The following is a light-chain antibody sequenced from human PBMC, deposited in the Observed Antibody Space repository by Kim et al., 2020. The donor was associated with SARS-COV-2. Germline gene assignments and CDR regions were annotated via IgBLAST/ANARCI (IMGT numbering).Light chain of an antibody. Sequence: LSPGERATLSCRASQSVNSGYLAWYQHKSGQTPRLLIYGASSRATGVPDRFSGGGSGTDFTLTVSRLEPEDFAVYYCQQYGSLPRTFGQGTKLEI. CDR2: GAS. CDR3: QQYGSLPRT. CDR1: QSVNSGY. V-gene: IGKV3-20*01. J-gene: IGKJ2*01.